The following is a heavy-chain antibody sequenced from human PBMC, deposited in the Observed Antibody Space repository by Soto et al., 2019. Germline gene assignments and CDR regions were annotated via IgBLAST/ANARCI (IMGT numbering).Heavy chain of an antibody. Sequence: SETLSPTCLVSGDSISNYYWSWLRQSAGKGLEWIGRTYVTGDTNYNPSLKSRVTMSVDTTKNQLSLKLRSVTAADTAVYSCAREYTETVDGPTPYYFDSWGQGTPVTVSS. CDR2: TYVTGDT. J-gene: IGHJ4*02. D-gene: IGHD6-19*01. CDR1: GDSISNYY. V-gene: IGHV4-4*07. CDR3: AREYTETVDGPTPYYFDS.